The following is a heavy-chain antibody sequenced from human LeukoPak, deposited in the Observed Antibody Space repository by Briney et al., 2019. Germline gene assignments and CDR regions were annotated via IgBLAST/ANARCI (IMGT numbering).Heavy chain of an antibody. D-gene: IGHD3-10*01. CDR1: GGSISSYY. J-gene: IGHJ4*02. V-gene: IGHV4-59*12. Sequence: SETPSLTCTVSGGSISSYYWSWIRQPPGKGLEWIGYIYYSGSTNYNPSLKSRVTISVDTSKNQFSLKLSSVTAADTAVYYCARSQFDRFGELLSDYWGQGTLVTVSS. CDR2: IYYSGST. CDR3: ARSQFDRFGELLSDY.